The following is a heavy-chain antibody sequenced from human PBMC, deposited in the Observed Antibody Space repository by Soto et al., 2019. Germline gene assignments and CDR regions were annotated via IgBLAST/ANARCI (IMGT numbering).Heavy chain of an antibody. J-gene: IGHJ4*02. V-gene: IGHV3-30*18. CDR1: GFTFSSYG. CDR2: ISYDGSNK. CDR3: AKDRVQLWSHDFDY. Sequence: QVQLVESGGGVVQPGRSLRLSCAASGFTFSSYGMHWVRQAPGKGLEWVAVISYDGSNKYYADSVKGRFTISRDNSKNTLYLQMNSLRAENTAVYYCAKDRVQLWSHDFDYWGQGTLVTVSS. D-gene: IGHD5-18*01.